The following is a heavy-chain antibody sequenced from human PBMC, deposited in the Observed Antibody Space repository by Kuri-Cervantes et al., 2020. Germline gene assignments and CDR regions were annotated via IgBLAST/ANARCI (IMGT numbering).Heavy chain of an antibody. CDR2: ISAYNGDT. J-gene: IGHJ6*04. D-gene: IGHD3-22*01. CDR1: GYTFTSYG. Sequence: ASVKGSCKASGYTFTSYGISWVRQAPGQGLEWMGWISAYNGDTNYAQKLQGRVTMTTDTSTSTAYMELRSLRSDDTAVYYCARSHPHYYDSSGYYSQSMDVWGKGTTVTVSS. V-gene: IGHV1-18*01. CDR3: ARSHPHYYDSSGYYSQSMDV.